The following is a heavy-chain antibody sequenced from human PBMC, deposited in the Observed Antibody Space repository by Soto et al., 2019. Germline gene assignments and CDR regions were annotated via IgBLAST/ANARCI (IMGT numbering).Heavy chain of an antibody. CDR3: AREGMAVADPLDY. D-gene: IGHD6-19*01. J-gene: IGHJ4*02. Sequence: GASVKVSSKAPGYTFTTYGISWARHAPGQGLERMGWISTYNGNANYPQKFQGRVTLTTDTSTSTAYMELRSLTSDDTAIYYCAREGMAVADPLDYWGQGTQVTVSS. CDR2: ISTYNGNA. CDR1: GYTFTTYG. V-gene: IGHV1-18*01.